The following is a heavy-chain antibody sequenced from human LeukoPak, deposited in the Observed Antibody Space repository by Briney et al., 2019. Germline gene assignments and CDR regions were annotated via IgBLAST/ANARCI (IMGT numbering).Heavy chain of an antibody. V-gene: IGHV4-61*01. CDR1: GGSVSSGSYY. CDR3: ASNRAVYGSGSYYPIKYGMDV. CDR2: IYYSGST. J-gene: IGHJ6*04. Sequence: SETLSLTCTDSGGSVSSGSYYWSWIRQPPGKGLEWIGYIYYSGSTNYNPSLKSRVTISVDTSKNQFSLKLSSVTAADTAVYYCASNRAVYGSGSYYPIKYGMDVWGKGTTVTVSS. D-gene: IGHD3-10*01.